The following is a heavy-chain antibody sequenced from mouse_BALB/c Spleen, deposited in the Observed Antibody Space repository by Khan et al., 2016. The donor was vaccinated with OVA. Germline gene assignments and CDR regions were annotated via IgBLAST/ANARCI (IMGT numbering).Heavy chain of an antibody. D-gene: IGHD2-2*01. V-gene: IGHV1S135*01. J-gene: IGHJ3*01. Sequence: VQLQQSGPDLMKPGASLKISCKASGYSFTSYYIHWVVQSHGKSLEWIGYIDPFRGGTTYNQKFKGKATLTVDKSSSTAYILLSNLTSEDSAVYYRTRHGYVAWFTYWGQGTLVTVSA. CDR2: IDPFRGGT. CDR3: TRHGYVAWFTY. CDR1: GYSFTSYY.